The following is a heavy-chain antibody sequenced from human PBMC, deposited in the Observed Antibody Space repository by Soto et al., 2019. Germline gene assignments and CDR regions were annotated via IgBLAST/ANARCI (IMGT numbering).Heavy chain of an antibody. CDR3: ARQQTSGWFDP. J-gene: IGHJ5*02. CDR1: GGSISSSSYY. V-gene: IGHV4-39*01. Sequence: SETLSLTCTVSGGSISSSSYYCGWIRQPPGKGLEWIGSIYYSGSTYYNPSLKSRVTISVDTSKNQFSLKLSSVTAADTAVYYCARQQTSGWFDPWCQGTLVTGFS. CDR2: IYYSGST.